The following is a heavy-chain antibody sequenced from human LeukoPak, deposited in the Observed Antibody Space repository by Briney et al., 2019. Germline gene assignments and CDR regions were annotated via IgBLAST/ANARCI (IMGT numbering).Heavy chain of an antibody. Sequence: ASVKVSCKASGYTFTNYYIHWVRQAPGQGLEWMGIINPSGGSTSYAQTFQGRVTLTRDTSTNTVYMELSSLRSEDTAVYYCARAGGVTIFAVVTAPYYQYYGLDVWGQGTTVTVSS. CDR3: ARAGGVTIFAVVTAPYYQYYGLDV. CDR1: GYTFTNYY. CDR2: INPSGGST. D-gene: IGHD3-3*01. J-gene: IGHJ6*02. V-gene: IGHV1-46*01.